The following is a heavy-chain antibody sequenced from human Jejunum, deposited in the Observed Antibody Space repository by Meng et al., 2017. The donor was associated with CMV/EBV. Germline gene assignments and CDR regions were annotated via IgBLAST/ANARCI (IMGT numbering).Heavy chain of an antibody. J-gene: IGHJ4*02. Sequence: CCVASGFTVSSNYMSWVRQAPGKGLEWVSIIYSDGTTYYADSVKGRFTISRDKSKNTLDLQMNSLRAEDMAVYYCAYSSSWAHFDYWGQGTLVTVSS. V-gene: IGHV3-53*01. CDR1: GFTVSSNY. CDR3: AYSSSWAHFDY. CDR2: IYSDGTT. D-gene: IGHD6-13*01.